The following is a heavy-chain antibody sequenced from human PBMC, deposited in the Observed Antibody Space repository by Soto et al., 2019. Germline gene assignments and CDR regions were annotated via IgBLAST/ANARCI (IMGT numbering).Heavy chain of an antibody. CDR3: ARSYSYGSYWYFDD. Sequence: QGQLVQSGAEVKKPGASVKVSCKASGYTLSTYGVSWVRQAPGQGLEWMGWITVSNGYTNYIDNLQGRVTMPTDTSTTTAYMEWWRLRSDDTAVYYCARSYSYGSYWYFDDWGQGTLVIVSS. V-gene: IGHV1-18*04. J-gene: IGHJ4*02. CDR2: ITVSNGYT. CDR1: GYTLSTYG. D-gene: IGHD5-18*01.